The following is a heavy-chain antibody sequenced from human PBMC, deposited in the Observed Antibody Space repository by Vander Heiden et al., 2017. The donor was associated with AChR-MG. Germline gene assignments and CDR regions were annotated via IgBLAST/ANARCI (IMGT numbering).Heavy chain of an antibody. CDR3: ARVGATRDYYYGMDV. CDR2: IYYSGST. V-gene: IGHV4-39*01. J-gene: IGHJ6*02. Sequence: QLQLQESGPGLVKPSETLSLTCPVSGGSISSSSYYWGWIRQPPGKGLEWIGSIYYSGSTYYNPSLKSRVTISVDTSKNQFSLKLSSVTAADTAVYYCARVGATRDYYYGMDVWGQGTTVTVSS. D-gene: IGHD1-26*01. CDR1: GGSISSSSYY.